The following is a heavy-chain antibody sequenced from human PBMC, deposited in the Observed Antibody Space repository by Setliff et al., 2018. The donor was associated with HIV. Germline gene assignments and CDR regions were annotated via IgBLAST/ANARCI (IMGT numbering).Heavy chain of an antibody. V-gene: IGHV5-51*01. D-gene: IGHD2-15*01. J-gene: IGHJ6*02. Sequence: SLKISCKGSGYSFSSYWIGWVRQMPGKGLEWMGIIYPGDSDTRYSPSFQGQVTISADKSISTAYLQCSSLKASDTAMYYCARLGGICSGGSCTALAYTMDVWGQGTTVTVSS. CDR2: IYPGDSDT. CDR1: GYSFSSYW. CDR3: ARLGGICSGGSCTALAYTMDV.